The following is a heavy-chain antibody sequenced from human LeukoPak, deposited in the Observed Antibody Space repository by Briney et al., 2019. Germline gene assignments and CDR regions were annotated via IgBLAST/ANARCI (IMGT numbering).Heavy chain of an antibody. CDR2: IYYSGST. V-gene: IGHV4-59*11. CDR3: ARDGAGIAAAGISWFDP. D-gene: IGHD6-13*01. Sequence: SETLSLTCTVSGGSISSHYWSWIRQPPGKGLEGIGYIYYSGSTNYNPSLKSRVTISVDTSKNQFSLKLSSVTAADTAVYYCARDGAGIAAAGISWFDPWGQGTLVTVSS. J-gene: IGHJ5*02. CDR1: GGSISSHY.